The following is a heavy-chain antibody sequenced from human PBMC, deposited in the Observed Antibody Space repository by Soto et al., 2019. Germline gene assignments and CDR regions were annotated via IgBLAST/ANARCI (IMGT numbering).Heavy chain of an antibody. CDR3: VRVYGEIDY. CDR2: MNPKSGNT. J-gene: IGHJ4*02. Sequence: QVQLVQSGAEVKKPGASVKVSCKASGYTFTNYDINWVRQATGQGLEWMGWMNPKSGNTGYAQQFQGRVIMTRSTSISTAYMELSSLRSEEKAVYYCVRVYGEIDYWGQGTLVTVSS. CDR1: GYTFTNYD. D-gene: IGHD4-17*01. V-gene: IGHV1-8*01.